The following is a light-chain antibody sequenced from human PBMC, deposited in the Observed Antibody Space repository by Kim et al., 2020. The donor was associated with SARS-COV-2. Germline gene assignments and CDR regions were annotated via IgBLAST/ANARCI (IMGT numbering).Light chain of an antibody. Sequence: SPGESAPLSCRASQTISGSYLAWYQQKPGQAPRLLIYAASSRDTDIPVRFSGSGSGTDFTLTISRLEAEDFAVYYCQQYGSSPWTFGQGTKVDIK. CDR3: QQYGSSPWT. J-gene: IGKJ1*01. CDR2: AAS. CDR1: QTISGSY. V-gene: IGKV3-20*01.